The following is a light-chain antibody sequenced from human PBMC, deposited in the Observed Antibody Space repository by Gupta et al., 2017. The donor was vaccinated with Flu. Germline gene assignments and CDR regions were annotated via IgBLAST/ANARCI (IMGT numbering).Light chain of an antibody. Sequence: GTSSDVGTYYYVSWYQQHPGKAPKFLMYDVTKRPSGVPDRFSGSKSGNTASLTISGLQADDEADYYCCSFAGTSWVFGGGTKLTVL. V-gene: IGLV2-11*03. CDR3: CSFAGTSWV. CDR1: SSDVGTYYY. J-gene: IGLJ3*02. CDR2: DVT.